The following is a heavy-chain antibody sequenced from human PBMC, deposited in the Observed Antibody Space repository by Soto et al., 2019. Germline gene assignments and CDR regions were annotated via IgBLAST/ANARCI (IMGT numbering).Heavy chain of an antibody. V-gene: IGHV1-18*01. CDR3: ARGRYGDY. CDR1: GYAFTTYG. D-gene: IGHD1-1*01. J-gene: IGHJ4*02. Sequence: QVHLVQSGAEVKKPGASVKVSCKGSGYAFTTYGITWVRQAPGQGREWMGWISAHHGNTNYAQKLQGRVTVTRDTSPSTAYMELRSLRSDDTAVYYCARGRYGDYWGQGALVTVS. CDR2: ISAHHGNT.